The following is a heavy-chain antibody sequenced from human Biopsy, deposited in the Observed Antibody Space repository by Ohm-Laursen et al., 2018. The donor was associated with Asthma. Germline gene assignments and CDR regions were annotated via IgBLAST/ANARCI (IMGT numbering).Heavy chain of an antibody. CDR3: ARVVSYADIYFGIDV. D-gene: IGHD4-23*01. Sequence: SDTLSLTCRVSGGYTGSSDHHWAWIRQAPGKGLEWIGFVFWSGSTHYSRSLERRVSISIDTATNEFSMKLWSVTPADTAVYFCARVVSYADIYFGIDVWGPGNAVVVS. CDR1: GGYTGSSDHH. CDR2: VFWSGST. V-gene: IGHV4-30-4*02. J-gene: IGHJ6*02.